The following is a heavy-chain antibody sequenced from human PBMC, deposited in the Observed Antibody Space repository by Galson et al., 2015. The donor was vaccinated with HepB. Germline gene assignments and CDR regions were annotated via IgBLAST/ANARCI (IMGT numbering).Heavy chain of an antibody. CDR1: GGSFSGYY. CDR3: ARDIWANYYGSGSYYNVWFDP. V-gene: IGHV4-34*01. D-gene: IGHD3-10*01. J-gene: IGHJ5*02. CDR2: INHSGST. Sequence: SETLSLTCAVYGGSFSGYYWSWIRQPPGKGLEWIGEINHSGSTNYNPSLKSRVTISVDTSKNQFSLKLSSVTAADTAVYYCARDIWANYYGSGSYYNVWFDPWGQGTLVTVSS.